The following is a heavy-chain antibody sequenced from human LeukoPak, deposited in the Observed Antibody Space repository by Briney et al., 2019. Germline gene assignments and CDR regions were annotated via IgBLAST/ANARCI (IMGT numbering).Heavy chain of an antibody. V-gene: IGHV3-21*01. CDR2: ISSSSSYI. D-gene: IGHD5-24*01. J-gene: IGHJ4*02. CDR3: ARAEMATILDY. Sequence: GGSLRLSCAASGFTFSSYSMNWVRQAPGKGLEWVSSISSSSSYIYYADSVKGRFTISRDNAKNPLYLQMNSLRAEDTAAYYCARAEMATILDYWGQGTLVTVSS. CDR1: GFTFSSYS.